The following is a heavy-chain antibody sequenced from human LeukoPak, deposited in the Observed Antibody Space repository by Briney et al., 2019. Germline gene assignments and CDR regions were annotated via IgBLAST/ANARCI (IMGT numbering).Heavy chain of an antibody. CDR2: ISTYSGNT. V-gene: IGHV1-18*04. Sequence: GASVKVSCKASGYTFTSYGISWVRQAPGQGLEWMAWISTYSGNTNYAQKFQSRVTMTTDTSTNTAYMELRTLRSDDTAVYYCARTLYPVVPAAIYFDYWGQGTLVTVSS. CDR3: ARTLYPVVPAAIYFDY. D-gene: IGHD2-2*01. CDR1: GYTFTSYG. J-gene: IGHJ4*02.